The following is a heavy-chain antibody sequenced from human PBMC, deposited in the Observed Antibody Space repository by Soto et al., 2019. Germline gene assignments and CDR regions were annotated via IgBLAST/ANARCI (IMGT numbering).Heavy chain of an antibody. Sequence: SVKVSCKASGGTFSSYAISWVRQAPGQGLEWMGGIIPIFGTANYAQKFQGRVTITADESTSTAYMELSSLRSEDTAVYYCARGADFWSGYSLYYYYYGMDVWGQGTTVTVSS. D-gene: IGHD3-3*01. CDR1: GGTFSSYA. CDR2: IIPIFGTA. V-gene: IGHV1-69*13. J-gene: IGHJ6*02. CDR3: ARGADFWSGYSLYYYYYGMDV.